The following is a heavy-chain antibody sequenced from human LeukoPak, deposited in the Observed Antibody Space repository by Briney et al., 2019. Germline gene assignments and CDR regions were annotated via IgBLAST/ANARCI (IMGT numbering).Heavy chain of an antibody. CDR3: ARDRYSGSSFPGQNWFDP. D-gene: IGHD1-26*01. V-gene: IGHV1-3*01. Sequence: ASVKVSCKASGYTFTGYYMHWVRQAPGQGLEWMGWINAGNGNTKYSQKFQGRVTITRDTSASTAYMELSSLRSEDTAVYYCARDRYSGSSFPGQNWFDPWGQGTLVTVSS. CDR1: GYTFTGYY. J-gene: IGHJ5*02. CDR2: INAGNGNT.